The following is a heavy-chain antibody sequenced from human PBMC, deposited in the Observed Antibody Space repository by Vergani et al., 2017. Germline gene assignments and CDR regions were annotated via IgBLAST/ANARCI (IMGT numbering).Heavy chain of an antibody. CDR2: ISGGGGST. CDR3: ANDSRQLGSVDY. V-gene: IGHV3-23*01. Sequence: EVQLLESGGGLVQPGGSLRLSCAASGFTFSSYAMSWVRQAPGKGLEWVSAISGGGGSTYYADSVKGRFTISRDNSKNTLYLQMNSLRAEDTAVYYCANDSRQLGSVDYWFRGTLVTVSS. CDR1: GFTFSSYA. D-gene: IGHD6-6*01. J-gene: IGHJ4*02.